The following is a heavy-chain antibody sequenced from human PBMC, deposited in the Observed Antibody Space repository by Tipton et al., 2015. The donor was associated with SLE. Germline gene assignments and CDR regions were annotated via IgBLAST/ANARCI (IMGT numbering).Heavy chain of an antibody. CDR2: INTDTGNP. J-gene: IGHJ3*02. D-gene: IGHD6-13*01. Sequence: QSGPEVKKPGASVKVSCKASGYTFTSYAMHWVRQAPGQGLEWMGWINTDTGNPTYAQGFTGRFVFSSDTSVSTAYLQISSLKAEDTAVYYCARAGSSSWYWAGAFDIWGQGTMVTVSS. V-gene: IGHV7-4-1*02. CDR3: ARAGSSSWYWAGAFDI. CDR1: GYTFTSYA.